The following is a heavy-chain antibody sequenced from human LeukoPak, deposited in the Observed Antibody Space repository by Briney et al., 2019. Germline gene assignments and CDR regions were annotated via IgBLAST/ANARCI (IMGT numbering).Heavy chain of an antibody. CDR1: GFTFSSYE. D-gene: IGHD4-17*01. V-gene: IGHV3-48*03. Sequence: GGSLRLSCAASGFTFSSYEMNWVRQAPGRGLEWVSYISSSGSTIYYADSVKGRFTISRDNAKNTLYLQMNSLRAEDTAVYYCARDPYYGDYVVWGQGTLVTVSS. J-gene: IGHJ4*02. CDR2: ISSSGSTI. CDR3: ARDPYYGDYVV.